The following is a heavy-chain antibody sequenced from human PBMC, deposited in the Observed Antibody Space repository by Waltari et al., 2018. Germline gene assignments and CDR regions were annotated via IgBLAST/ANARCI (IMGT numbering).Heavy chain of an antibody. J-gene: IGHJ6*02. D-gene: IGHD6-25*01. CDR3: ARRGSGWKTPQYYYAMDV. V-gene: IGHV5-51*03. CDR2: IYTGDSDI. Sequence: EEQLVQSGAEVKKPGESLKISCKGSGFTFNSYWIAWVGQLPGQGLEWMGIIYTGDSDIRYSPSFEGQVSISVDKSINTAYLQWRSLKASDTGIYYCARRGSGWKTPQYYYAMDVWGQGTTVTVSS. CDR1: GFTFNSYW.